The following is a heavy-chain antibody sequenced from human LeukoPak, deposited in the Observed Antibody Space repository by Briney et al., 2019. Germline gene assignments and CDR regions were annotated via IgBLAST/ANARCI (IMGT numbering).Heavy chain of an antibody. CDR1: GGSFSGYY. J-gene: IGHJ4*02. Sequence: SETLSLTCAVYGGSFSGYYGTWIRQSPGKGLGWIGEINHTGGTRYNSSLKSRITISVDTSQNHFSLRLTSVTAADTAVYYCASRFVELGPTNYWGQGTLVTVSS. CDR2: INHTGGT. D-gene: IGHD1-26*01. CDR3: ASRFVELGPTNY. V-gene: IGHV4-34*01.